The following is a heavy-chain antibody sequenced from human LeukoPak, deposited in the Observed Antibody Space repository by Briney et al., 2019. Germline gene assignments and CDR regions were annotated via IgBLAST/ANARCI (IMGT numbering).Heavy chain of an antibody. CDR2: INPNSGGT. Sequence: GASVKVSCKASGYTFTGYYMHWVRQAPGQGLEWMGWINPNSGGTNYAQKFQGRVTMPRDTSISRAYRELSRLRSDDTAVYYCARSDDSSGYYFEGDWFDPWGQGTLVTVSS. CDR3: ARSDDSSGYYFEGDWFDP. CDR1: GYTFTGYY. J-gene: IGHJ5*02. D-gene: IGHD3-22*01. V-gene: IGHV1-2*02.